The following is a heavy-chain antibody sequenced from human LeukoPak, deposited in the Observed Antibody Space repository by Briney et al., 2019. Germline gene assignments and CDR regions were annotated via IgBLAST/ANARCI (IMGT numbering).Heavy chain of an antibody. D-gene: IGHD3-10*01. J-gene: IGHJ5*02. CDR1: GYTLTELS. V-gene: IGHV1-24*01. CDR2: FDTEDGET. Sequence: ASVKVSCTVSGYTLTELSMHWVRQAPGTGLEWMGGFDTEDGETIYAQKFQGRVTMTKDTSTDTAYMELSSLRSEDTAVYYCATGLTYYYGTFDPWGQGTLVTGSS. CDR3: ATGLTYYYGTFDP.